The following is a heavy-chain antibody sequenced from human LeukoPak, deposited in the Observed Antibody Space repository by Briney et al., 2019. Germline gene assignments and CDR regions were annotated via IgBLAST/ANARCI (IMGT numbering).Heavy chain of an antibody. CDR1: GFTFSSFG. Sequence: GGSLRLSCVASGFTFSSFGMSWVRQPPGKGLEWVASFDGIGGDTQYADSVKGRCTISRDNSKNTLYLQMNSLRAEDTAVYYCARHSYGYRLADYWGQGTLVTVSS. CDR2: FDGIGGDT. V-gene: IGHV3-23*01. J-gene: IGHJ4*02. CDR3: ARHSYGYRLADY. D-gene: IGHD5-18*01.